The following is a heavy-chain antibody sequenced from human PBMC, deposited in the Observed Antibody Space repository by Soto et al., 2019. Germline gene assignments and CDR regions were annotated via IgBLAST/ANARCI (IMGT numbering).Heavy chain of an antibody. J-gene: IGHJ4*02. CDR2: ITHSGTT. CDR3: ARVRSVRGFMAHPFDY. CDR1: GGSFSGYY. Sequence: QVQLQQWGAGLLKPSETLSLTCAVYGGSFSGYYWCWIRQPPGKGLEWIGEITHSGTTNYNPSLKSRVTISVDTSKNQFSLKVSSVTAADTALYYCARVRSVRGFMAHPFDYWGQGTLVTVSS. D-gene: IGHD3-10*01. V-gene: IGHV4-34*01.